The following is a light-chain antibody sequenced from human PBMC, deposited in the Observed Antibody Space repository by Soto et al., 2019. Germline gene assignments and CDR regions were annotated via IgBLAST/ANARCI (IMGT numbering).Light chain of an antibody. CDR2: EGS. CDR1: RRDVGSNNL. CDR3: CSYAGSSTLYV. J-gene: IGLJ1*01. Sequence: QSVLTQPASVAGSPGQPITISCTGTRRDVGSNNLASWYQQHPGKAPKLRSYEGSKRPSGVSNRFSGSKSGNTASLTISGLQAEAEADYYCCSYAGSSTLYVFGNGTKGTAL. V-gene: IGLV2-23*01.